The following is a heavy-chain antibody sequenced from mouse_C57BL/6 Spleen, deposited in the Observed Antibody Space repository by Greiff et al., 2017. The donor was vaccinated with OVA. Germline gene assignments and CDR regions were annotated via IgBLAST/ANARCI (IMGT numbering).Heavy chain of an antibody. J-gene: IGHJ4*01. CDR2: ISSGSSTI. CDR1: GFTFSDYG. V-gene: IGHV5-17*01. CDR3: ARVYYYGSSYVDAMDY. Sequence: EVMLVESGGGLVKPGGSLKLSCAASGFTFSDYGMHWVRQAPEKGLEWVAYISSGSSTIYYADTVKGRFTISRDNAKNTLFLQMTSLRSEDTAMYYCARVYYYGSSYVDAMDYWGQGTSVTVSS. D-gene: IGHD1-1*01.